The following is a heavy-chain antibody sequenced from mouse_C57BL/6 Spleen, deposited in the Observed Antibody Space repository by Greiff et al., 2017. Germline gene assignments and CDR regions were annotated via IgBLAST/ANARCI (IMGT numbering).Heavy chain of an antibody. V-gene: IGHV1-18*01. CDR1: GYTFTDYN. CDR3: ARNDYGSSYPYYFDY. Sequence: VQLKQSGPELVKPGASVKIPCKASGYTFTDYNMDWVKQSHGKSLEWIGDINPNNGGTIYNQKFKGKATLTVDKSSSTAYMELRSLTSEDTAVYYCARNDYGSSYPYYFDYWGQGTTLTVSS. J-gene: IGHJ2*01. CDR2: INPNNGGT. D-gene: IGHD1-1*01.